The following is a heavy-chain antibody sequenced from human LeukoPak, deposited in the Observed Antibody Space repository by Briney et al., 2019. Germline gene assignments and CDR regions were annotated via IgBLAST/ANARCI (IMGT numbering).Heavy chain of an antibody. J-gene: IGHJ3*02. Sequence: SETLSLTCTASGGSISSHYWSWIRQPPGKGLEWNGYIYYSGSNNYNPSLKSRVTISVDTSKNQFSLKLSSVTAADTAVYYCAGFDILTGQDAFDIWGQGTMVTVSS. CDR2: IYYSGSN. CDR3: AGFDILTGQDAFDI. V-gene: IGHV4-59*11. D-gene: IGHD3-9*01. CDR1: GGSISSHY.